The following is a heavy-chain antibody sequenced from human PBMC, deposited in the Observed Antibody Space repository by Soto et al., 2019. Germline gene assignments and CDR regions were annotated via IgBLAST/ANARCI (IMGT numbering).Heavy chain of an antibody. CDR3: ARDRYRHSTLPPHNNWFDP. V-gene: IGHV1-46*01. J-gene: IGHJ5*02. CDR2: INPSGGST. D-gene: IGHD3-16*02. CDR1: GYTFTSYY. Sequence: QVQLVQSGAEVKKPGASVKVSCKASGYTFTSYYMHWVRQAPGQGLEWMGIINPSGGSTSYAQKFQGRVTMTRDTSTRTVYMELSSLRSEDTAVYYCARDRYRHSTLPPHNNWFDPWGQGTLVTVSS.